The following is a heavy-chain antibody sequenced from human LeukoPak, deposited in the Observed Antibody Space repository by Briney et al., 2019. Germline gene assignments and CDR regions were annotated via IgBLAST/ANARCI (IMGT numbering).Heavy chain of an antibody. J-gene: IGHJ4*02. CDR3: AIDEPNYAPYDFDY. Sequence: PGGSLRLSCAASRFTFSNAWMNWVRHAPGKGLEWVGRIKSKADGETTDYASPVKGRFTISGDDSNNMVYLQMNSLKIEDTAVYYCAIDEPNYAPYDFDYWGQGTLVTVSS. V-gene: IGHV3-15*01. D-gene: IGHD4/OR15-4a*01. CDR1: RFTFSNAW. CDR2: IKSKADGETT.